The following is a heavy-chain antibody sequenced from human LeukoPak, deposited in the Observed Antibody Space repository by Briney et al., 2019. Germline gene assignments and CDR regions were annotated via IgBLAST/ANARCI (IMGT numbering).Heavy chain of an antibody. CDR1: GYTFTSYG. D-gene: IGHD3-22*01. Sequence: GESLKISCKGSGYTFTSYGISWVRQAPGQGLEWMGWISAYNGNTNYAQKLQGRVTMTTDTSTSTAYMELRSLRSDDTAVYYCARDRDDMTSDAFDIWGQGTMVTVSS. V-gene: IGHV1-18*01. J-gene: IGHJ3*02. CDR3: ARDRDDMTSDAFDI. CDR2: ISAYNGNT.